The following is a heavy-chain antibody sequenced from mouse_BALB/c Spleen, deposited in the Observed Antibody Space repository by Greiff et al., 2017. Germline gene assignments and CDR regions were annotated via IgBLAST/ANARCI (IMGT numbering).Heavy chain of an antibody. CDR2: IDPETGGT. D-gene: IGHD2-4*01. CDR3: TRNMITTLYYFDY. V-gene: IGHV1-15*01. J-gene: IGHJ2*01. Sequence: QVQLQQSGAELVRPGASVTLSCKASGYTFTDYEMHWVKQTPVHGLEWIGAIDPETGGTAYNQKFKGKATLTADKSSSTAYMELRSLTSEDSAVYYCTRNMITTLYYFDYWGQGTTLTVSS. CDR1: GYTFTDYE.